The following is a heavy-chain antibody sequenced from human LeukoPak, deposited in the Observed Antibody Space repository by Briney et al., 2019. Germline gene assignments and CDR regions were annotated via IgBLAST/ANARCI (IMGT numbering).Heavy chain of an antibody. Sequence: GASVKVSCKASGYTFTGYYMHWVRQAPGQGLEWMGWINPNSGGTNYAQKFQGRVTMTRNTSISTAYMELSSLRSEDTAVYYCARGKFGGLHSGWSYYMDVWGKGTAVTISS. CDR3: ARGKFGGLHSGWSYYMDV. D-gene: IGHD6-19*01. V-gene: IGHV1-2*02. CDR1: GYTFTGYY. J-gene: IGHJ6*03. CDR2: INPNSGGT.